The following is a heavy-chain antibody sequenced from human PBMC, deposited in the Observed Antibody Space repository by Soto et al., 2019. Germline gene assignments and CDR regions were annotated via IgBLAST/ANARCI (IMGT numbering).Heavy chain of an antibody. CDR3: AREASYYYGSGSLIPPFDP. CDR1: GGSISSGDYY. CDR2: IYYSGST. V-gene: IGHV4-30-4*01. J-gene: IGHJ5*02. D-gene: IGHD3-10*01. Sequence: SETLSLTCTVSGGSISSGDYYWSWIRQPPGKGLEWIGYIYYSGSTYYNPSLKSRVTISVDTSKNQFSLKLSSVTAADTAVYYCAREASYYYGSGSLIPPFDPWGQGTLVTVSS.